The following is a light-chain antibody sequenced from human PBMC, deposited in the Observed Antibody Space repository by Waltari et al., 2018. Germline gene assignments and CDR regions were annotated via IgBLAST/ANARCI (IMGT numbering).Light chain of an antibody. CDR2: DAS. V-gene: IGKV1-33*01. J-gene: IGKJ2*01. CDR1: QDISNS. Sequence: DIQMTQSPSSLSASVGDRVTITCQASQDISNSLNWYHQKPGKAPKLLIYDASDLETGVPSRFSGIGSGTDFTFTISSLQPEDIATYYCQQYQNLPYTFGQGTKLEI. CDR3: QQYQNLPYT.